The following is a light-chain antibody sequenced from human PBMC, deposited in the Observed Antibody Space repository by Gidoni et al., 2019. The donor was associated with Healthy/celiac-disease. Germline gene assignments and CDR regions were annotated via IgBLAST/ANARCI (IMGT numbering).Light chain of an antibody. CDR3: QQYGSSPYT. Sequence: EIVLTQSPGTLSLSPGERATLSCRASQSVSSSYLAWYQQKPGQAPRLPIYGASSRATGIPDRFSGSGSGTDFTLTISRLEPEDFAVYYCQQYGSSPYTFXQXTKLEIK. CDR2: GAS. CDR1: QSVSSSY. V-gene: IGKV3-20*01. J-gene: IGKJ2*01.